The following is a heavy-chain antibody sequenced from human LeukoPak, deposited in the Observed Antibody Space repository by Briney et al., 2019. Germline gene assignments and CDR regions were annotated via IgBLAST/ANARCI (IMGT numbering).Heavy chain of an antibody. V-gene: IGHV3-23*01. Sequence: GGSLRLSCAASGFTFSSYALSWVRQAPGNGLEWVSVISASGGTTYYADSVKGRFTISRDTSKDTVYLQMHSLRAEDTAVYYCGKGDVLPSYPTFDYWGQGTLVTVSS. CDR1: GFTFSSYA. J-gene: IGHJ4*02. D-gene: IGHD3-9*01. CDR2: ISASGGTT. CDR3: GKGDVLPSYPTFDY.